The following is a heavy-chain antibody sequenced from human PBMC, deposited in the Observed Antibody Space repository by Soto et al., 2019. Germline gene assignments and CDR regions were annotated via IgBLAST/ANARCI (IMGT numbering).Heavy chain of an antibody. CDR3: ARPLYSYGTDY. CDR1: GFTFSSYA. Sequence: EVQLLESGGGLVQPGGSLGLSCAASGFTFSSYAMSWVRQAPGKGLEWVSAISGSGGSTYFADSVKGRFTISRDNSKNTLYLQMNSLRAEDTAVYYCARPLYSYGTDYWGQGTLVTVSS. D-gene: IGHD5-18*01. V-gene: IGHV3-23*01. J-gene: IGHJ4*02. CDR2: ISGSGGST.